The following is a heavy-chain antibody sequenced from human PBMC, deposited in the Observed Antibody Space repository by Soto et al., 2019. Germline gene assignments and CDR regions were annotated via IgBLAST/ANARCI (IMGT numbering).Heavy chain of an antibody. V-gene: IGHV4-39*01. CDR1: GGSISSSSYY. CDR2: INYSGRT. Sequence: QLQLQESGPGLVKPSETLSLTCTVSGGSISSSSYYWGWIRQPPGKGLEWIGSINYSGRTYYNPSLKSRVRISVDTSKNQFSLKLSSLTAADTVVYYCARLLLYGSASRVYFASWGQGTLVTVS. CDR3: ARLLLYGSASRVYFAS. J-gene: IGHJ4*02. D-gene: IGHD3-10*01.